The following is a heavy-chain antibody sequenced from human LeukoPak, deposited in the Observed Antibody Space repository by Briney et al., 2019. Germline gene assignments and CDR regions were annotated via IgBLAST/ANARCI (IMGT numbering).Heavy chain of an antibody. D-gene: IGHD5-12*01. CDR2: ISSSGSST. CDR3: AKDRGVATIYYFDY. V-gene: IGHV3-23*01. Sequence: GGSLRLSCAASGFTFSSYSMNWVRQAPGKGLEWVSAISSSGSSTYYADSVKGRFTISRDNSKNTLYLQMNSLRAEDTAVYYCAKDRGVATIYYFDYWGQGTLVTVSS. CDR1: GFTFSSYS. J-gene: IGHJ4*02.